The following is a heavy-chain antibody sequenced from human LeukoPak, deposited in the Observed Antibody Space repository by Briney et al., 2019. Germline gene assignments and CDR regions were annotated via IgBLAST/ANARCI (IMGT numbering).Heavy chain of an antibody. Sequence: SETLSLTCTVSGDSISSSNYYWGWIRQPPGKGLEWIGSIYYSGSTYYNPSLKSRVTISVDTSKNQFSLKLSSVTAAGTAVYYCARHSYADGRFDPWGQGTLVTVSS. CDR2: IYYSGST. D-gene: IGHD2-2*01. CDR3: ARHSYADGRFDP. J-gene: IGHJ5*02. V-gene: IGHV4-39*01. CDR1: GDSISSSNYY.